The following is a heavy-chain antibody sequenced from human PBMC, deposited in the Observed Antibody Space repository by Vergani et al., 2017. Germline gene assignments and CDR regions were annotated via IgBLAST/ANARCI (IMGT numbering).Heavy chain of an antibody. CDR3: AKGPTGDYDFWSXYDY. V-gene: IGHV3-9*01. CDR1: GFTFDDYA. CDR2: ISWNSGSI. J-gene: IGHJ4*02. D-gene: IGHD3-3*01. Sequence: EVQLVESGGGLVQPGRSLRLSCAASGFTFDDYAMHWVRQAPGKGLEWVSGISWNSGSIGYADSVKGRFTISRDNAKNSLYLQMNSLRAEDTALYYCAKGPTGDYDFWSXYDYWGQGTLVTVSS.